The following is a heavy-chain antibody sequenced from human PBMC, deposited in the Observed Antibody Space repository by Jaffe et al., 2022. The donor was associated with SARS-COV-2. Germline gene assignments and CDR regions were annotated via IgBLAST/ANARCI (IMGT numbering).Heavy chain of an antibody. Sequence: EVQLLESGGGLVQPGGSLRLSCAASGFTFSSYAMSWVRQAPGKGLEWVSAISGSGGSTYYADSVKGRFTISRDNSKNTLYLQMNSLRAEDTAVYYCAKAPETDYYDSSGYYYGDTSRNWYFDLWGRGTLVTVSS. J-gene: IGHJ2*01. D-gene: IGHD3-22*01. CDR3: AKAPETDYYDSSGYYYGDTSRNWYFDL. CDR2: ISGSGGST. V-gene: IGHV3-23*01. CDR1: GFTFSSYA.